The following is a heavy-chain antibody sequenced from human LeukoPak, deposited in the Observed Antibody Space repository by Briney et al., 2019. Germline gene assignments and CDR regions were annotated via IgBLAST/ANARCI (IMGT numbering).Heavy chain of an antibody. D-gene: IGHD4-23*01. J-gene: IGHJ4*02. V-gene: IGHV3-7*01. CDR2: IKQDGSEK. Sequence: PGGSLRLSCAASGFTFSSYWVSWVRQAPGKGLEWVANIKQDGSEKYYVDSVKGRFTISRDNAKNSLYLQMNSLRAEDTAVYYCARDRSDYGGISESDYWGQGTLVTVSS. CDR1: GFTFSSYW. CDR3: ARDRSDYGGISESDY.